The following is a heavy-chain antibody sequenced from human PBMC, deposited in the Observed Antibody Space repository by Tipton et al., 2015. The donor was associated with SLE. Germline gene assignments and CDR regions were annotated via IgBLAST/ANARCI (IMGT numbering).Heavy chain of an antibody. J-gene: IGHJ3*02. CDR2: IYYSGST. D-gene: IGHD6-13*01. V-gene: IGHV4-59*11. Sequence: TLSLTCTVSGGSISSHYWSWIRQPPGKGLEWIGYIYYSGSTNYNPSLKSRVTISVDTSKNQFSLKLSSVTAADTAVYYCARDGLGISWVGAFDIWGQGTIVTVSS. CDR3: ARDGLGISWVGAFDI. CDR1: GGSISSHY.